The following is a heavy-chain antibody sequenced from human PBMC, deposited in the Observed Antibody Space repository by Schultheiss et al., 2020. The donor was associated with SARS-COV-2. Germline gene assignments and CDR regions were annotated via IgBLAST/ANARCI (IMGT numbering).Heavy chain of an antibody. V-gene: IGHV5-51*01. CDR3: ARHQTMTSPFHY. D-gene: IGHD3-22*01. Sequence: KVSCKGSGYSFSTYWITWVRQMPGKGLEWMGIIYPGDSDTRYSPSFQGHVTISVDKSLSTAYVQWSSLRASDTAVYYCARHQTMTSPFHYWGQGTLVTVSS. CDR2: IYPGDSDT. J-gene: IGHJ4*02. CDR1: GYSFSTYW.